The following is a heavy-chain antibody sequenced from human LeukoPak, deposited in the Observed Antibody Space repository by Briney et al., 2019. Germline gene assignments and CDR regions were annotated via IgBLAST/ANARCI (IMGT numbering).Heavy chain of an antibody. CDR2: IYYSGST. V-gene: IGHV4-59*01. J-gene: IGHJ6*02. CDR1: GGSISSYY. Sequence: SETLSLTCTVSGGSISSYYWSWIRQPPGKGLEWIGYIYYSGSTNYNPSLKSRVTISVDTSKNQFSLRLSSVTAADTAVYYCARGLEDYYGMDVWGQGTTVTVSS. CDR3: ARGLEDYYGMDV.